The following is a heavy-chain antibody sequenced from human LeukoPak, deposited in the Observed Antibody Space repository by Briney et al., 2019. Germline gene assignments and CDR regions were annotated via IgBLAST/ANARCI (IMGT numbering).Heavy chain of an antibody. CDR2: ITFSSSYI. CDR3: ARFQSGSYYSDY. CDR1: GFTFSSYS. J-gene: IGHJ4*02. D-gene: IGHD1-26*01. Sequence: PGGSLRLSCAASGFTFSSYSMNWVRQAPGKGLEWLSSITFSSSYIYYADSVKGRFTISRDNAKNSLYLQMDSLRDEDTAVYFCARFQSGSYYSDYWGQGTLVTVSS. V-gene: IGHV3-21*01.